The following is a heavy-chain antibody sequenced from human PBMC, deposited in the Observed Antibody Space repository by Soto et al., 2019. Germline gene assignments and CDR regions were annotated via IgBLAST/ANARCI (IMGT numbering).Heavy chain of an antibody. Sequence: PGGSLRLSCAASGFTFSSYAMHWVRQAPDKGLEWVAVISYDGSNKYYADSVKGRFTISRDNSKNTLYLQMNSLRAEDTAVYYCARVNYGSGSQHNYYGMDVWGQGTTVTVSS. V-gene: IGHV3-30-3*01. D-gene: IGHD3-10*01. CDR2: ISYDGSNK. CDR1: GFTFSSYA. J-gene: IGHJ6*02. CDR3: ARVNYGSGSQHNYYGMDV.